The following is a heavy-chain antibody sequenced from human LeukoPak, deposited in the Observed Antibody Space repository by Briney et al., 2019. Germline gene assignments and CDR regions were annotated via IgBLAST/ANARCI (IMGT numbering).Heavy chain of an antibody. Sequence: GGSLRLSCAASGFTFSTYSMNWVRQAPGKGLEWVSSISSSSRYIYYADSVKGRFTISRDNAKNSLYLQMNSLRAEDTAVYYCARGEGDPTYYYYGMDVWGHGTTATVTS. CDR1: GFTFSTYS. CDR2: ISSSSRYI. J-gene: IGHJ6*02. V-gene: IGHV3-21*01. CDR3: ARGEGDPTYYYYGMDV. D-gene: IGHD2-21*02.